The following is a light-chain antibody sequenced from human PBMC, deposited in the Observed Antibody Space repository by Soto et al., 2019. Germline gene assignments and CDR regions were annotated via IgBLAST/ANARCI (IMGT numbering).Light chain of an antibody. J-gene: IGLJ1*01. CDR1: SSDVGGYNY. CDR3: SSYASSSTLYV. CDR2: HVS. Sequence: QSVLTQPASVSGSPGQSITISCTGTSSDVGGYNYVSWYQQHPGKAPKLMIYHVSNRPSGVSNRFSGSKSGNTASLTISGLQAEDEPDYYCSSYASSSTLYVFGAGTKLTVL. V-gene: IGLV2-14*03.